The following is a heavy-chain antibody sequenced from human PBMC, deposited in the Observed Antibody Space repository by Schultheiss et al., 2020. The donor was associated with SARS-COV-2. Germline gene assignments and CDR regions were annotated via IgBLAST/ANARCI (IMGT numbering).Heavy chain of an antibody. D-gene: IGHD6-13*01. CDR2: TYYRSKWYN. CDR3: ARGTGAGAGTDYYYYYGMDV. Sequence: SQTLSLTCDISGDSVSSNSATWNWIRQSPSRGLEWLGRTYYRSKWYNDYAVSVKSRITINPDTSKNQFSLQLNSVTPEDTAVYYCARGTGAGAGTDYYYYYGMDVWGQGTTVTVSS. CDR1: GDSVSSNSAT. J-gene: IGHJ6*02. V-gene: IGHV6-1*01.